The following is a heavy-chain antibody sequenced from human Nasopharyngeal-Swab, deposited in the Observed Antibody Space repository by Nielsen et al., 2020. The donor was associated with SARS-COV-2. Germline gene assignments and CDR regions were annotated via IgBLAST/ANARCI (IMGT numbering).Heavy chain of an antibody. Sequence: WIRQPPGKGLEWIGSIYYSGSTYYNPSLKSRVTISVDTSKNQFSLTLSSVTAADTAVYYCARDDRAGTTGLLVQHYFDYWGQGTLVTVSS. J-gene: IGHJ4*02. V-gene: IGHV4-39*07. D-gene: IGHD2-15*01. CDR2: IYYSGST. CDR3: ARDDRAGTTGLLVQHYFDY.